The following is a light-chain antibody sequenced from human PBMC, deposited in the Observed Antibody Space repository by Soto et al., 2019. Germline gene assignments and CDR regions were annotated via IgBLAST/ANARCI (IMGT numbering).Light chain of an antibody. CDR3: KQRSNWLLT. J-gene: IGKJ4*01. CDR2: DAS. Sequence: DILLTQSPATLSFSPGERATLSCRASQSVSRYLLWYQQKPGQAPRLLIYDASNRAAGIPARFSGSGSGTEFTLTISSLDPEDFAVYYFKQRSNWLLTFGGGTKVDIX. V-gene: IGKV3-11*01. CDR1: QSVSRY.